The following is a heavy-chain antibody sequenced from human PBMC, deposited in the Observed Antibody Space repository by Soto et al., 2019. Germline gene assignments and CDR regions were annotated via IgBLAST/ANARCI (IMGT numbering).Heavy chain of an antibody. J-gene: IGHJ4*02. CDR2: LSGSGDNT. CDR1: GFTFDSYA. CDR3: AKNRGLQYYFDF. V-gene: IGHV3-23*01. Sequence: EVQLLESGGGLVQPGGSLRLSCAASGFTFDSYAMNWVRQAPGKGLEWVSTLSGSGDNTYYADSVKGRFTISRDNSKNMMYLQMSSLRAEDTAGYYCAKNRGLQYYFDFWGQGTLVTVSS.